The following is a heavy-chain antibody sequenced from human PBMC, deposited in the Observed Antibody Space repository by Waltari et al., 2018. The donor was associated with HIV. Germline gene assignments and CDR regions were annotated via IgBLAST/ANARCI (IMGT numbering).Heavy chain of an antibody. CDR3: ARGKDCGGGTCDGYHYYGMDV. Sequence: EVQLVESGGGLVQRGGSVGVSCAASGFTFSTSWLHWFGQAQGKGLVWVSRINPDGTDTRYADSVKGRFTISRDNAKNTVYLQVNSLRGEDTSVYYCARGKDCGGGTCDGYHYYGMDVWGQGTTVTVSS. D-gene: IGHD2-15*01. J-gene: IGHJ6*02. CDR2: INPDGTDT. V-gene: IGHV3-74*02. CDR1: GFTFSTSW.